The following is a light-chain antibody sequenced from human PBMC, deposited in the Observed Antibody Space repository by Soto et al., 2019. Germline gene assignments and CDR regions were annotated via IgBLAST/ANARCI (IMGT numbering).Light chain of an antibody. Sequence: EIGMTQSPSPLSVSAGDRATLSCRASQSVNNNLAWYQQKPGQAPRLLIYFASIRATGIPGRFSGRGSGTEFTLTISSLQSEDSAVYYCQQYDHWPPWTFGQGTKVDIK. J-gene: IGKJ1*01. CDR2: FAS. V-gene: IGKV3-15*01. CDR3: QQYDHWPPWT. CDR1: QSVNNN.